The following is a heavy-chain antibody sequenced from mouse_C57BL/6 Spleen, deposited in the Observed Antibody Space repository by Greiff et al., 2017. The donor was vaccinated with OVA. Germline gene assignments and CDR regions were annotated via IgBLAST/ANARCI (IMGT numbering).Heavy chain of an antibody. V-gene: IGHV1-63*01. CDR2: IYPGGGYT. Sequence: QVQLQQSGAELVRPGTSVKMSCKASGYTFTNYWIGWAKQRPGHGLEWIGDIYPGGGYTNHNEKFKGKATLTADKSSSTAYMQFSSLTSEDSAIYYCARSDYDRGVDYWGQGTTLTVSS. CDR3: ARSDYDRGVDY. D-gene: IGHD2-4*01. CDR1: GYTFTNYW. J-gene: IGHJ2*01.